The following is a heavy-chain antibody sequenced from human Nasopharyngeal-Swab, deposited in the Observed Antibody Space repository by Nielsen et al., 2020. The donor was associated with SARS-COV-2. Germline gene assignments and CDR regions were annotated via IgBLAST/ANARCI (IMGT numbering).Heavy chain of an antibody. J-gene: IGHJ4*02. CDR2: IYTSGST. CDR3: ARETYYYDSRPLDY. V-gene: IGHV4-4*07. CDR1: GGSISSYY. D-gene: IGHD3-22*01. Sequence: SETLSLTCTVSGGSISSYYWSWIRQPAGKGLEWIGRIYTSGSTNYNPSLKSRVTMSVDTSKNQFSLKLSSVTAVDTAVYYCARETYYYDSRPLDYWGQGTLVTVSS.